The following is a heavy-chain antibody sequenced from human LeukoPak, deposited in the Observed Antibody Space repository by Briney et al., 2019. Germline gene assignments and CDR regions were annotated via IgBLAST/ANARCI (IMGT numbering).Heavy chain of an antibody. V-gene: IGHV4-39*07. CDR1: GGSISSSTYY. CDR3: ARDILATSIAAPYY. D-gene: IGHD6-13*01. Sequence: PSETLSLTCTVSGGSISSSTYYWGWLRQPPGKGLEWIGSIFYSGRTYYNPSLKSRVTMSVDTSKNQFSLRLSSVNAADTAVYYCARDILATSIAAPYYWGQGTLVTVSS. CDR2: IFYSGRT. J-gene: IGHJ4*02.